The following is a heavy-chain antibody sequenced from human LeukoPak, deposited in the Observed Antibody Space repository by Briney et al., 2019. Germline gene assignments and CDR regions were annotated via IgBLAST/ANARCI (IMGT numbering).Heavy chain of an antibody. V-gene: IGHV4-38-2*02. D-gene: IGHD4-17*01. CDR1: GYSISSGYY. J-gene: IGHJ6*03. CDR2: IYHSGST. CDR3: ARDSYGDYVGFYYYYYYMDV. Sequence: PSETLSLTCTVSGYSISSGYYWGWIRQPPGKGLEWIGRIYHSGSTYYNPSLKSRVTISVDTSKNRFSLKLSSVTAADTAVYYCARDSYGDYVGFYYYYYYMDVWGKGTTVTVSS.